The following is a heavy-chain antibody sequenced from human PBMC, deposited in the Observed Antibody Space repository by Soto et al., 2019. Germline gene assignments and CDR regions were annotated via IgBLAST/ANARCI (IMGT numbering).Heavy chain of an antibody. CDR2: ISGYNGNT. CDR1: GGTFSSYT. CDR3: AREYVEQWLATYYYYGMDV. J-gene: IGHJ6*02. Sequence: GASVKVSCKASGGTFSSYTISWVRQTPGQGLEWMGWISGYNGNTNLAQKLQGRVTMTTDTPTSTAFMELRSLRSDDTAVYYCAREYVEQWLATYYYYGMDVWGQGTTVTVSS. V-gene: IGHV1-18*01. D-gene: IGHD6-19*01.